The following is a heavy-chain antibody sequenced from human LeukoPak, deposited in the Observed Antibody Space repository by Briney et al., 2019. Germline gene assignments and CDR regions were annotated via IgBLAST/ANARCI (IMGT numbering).Heavy chain of an antibody. J-gene: IGHJ5*02. D-gene: IGHD4-17*01. CDR2: ISSSSSYI. CDR3: ARPRTTVTNWFDP. CDR1: GFTFSSYS. Sequence: GGSLRLSCAASGFTFSSYSMNWVRQAPGKGLEWVSSISSSSSYIYYADSVKGRFTISRDNAKNSLYLQMNSLRAEDTAVYYCARPRTTVTNWFDPWGQGTLVTVSS. V-gene: IGHV3-21*01.